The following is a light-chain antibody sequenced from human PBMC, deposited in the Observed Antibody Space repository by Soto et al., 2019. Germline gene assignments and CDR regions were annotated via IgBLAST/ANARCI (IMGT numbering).Light chain of an antibody. CDR3: QKYNSAPLT. Sequence: DIQMTQSPSSLSASVGDRVTITCRASQSVSSYLNWYQQKPGKAPELLIYAASTLQSGVPSRFSGSGSGTDFTLTSSSLQPEDVATYYCQKYNSAPLTFGGGTKVDIK. CDR1: QSVSSY. CDR2: AAS. V-gene: IGKV1-27*01. J-gene: IGKJ4*01.